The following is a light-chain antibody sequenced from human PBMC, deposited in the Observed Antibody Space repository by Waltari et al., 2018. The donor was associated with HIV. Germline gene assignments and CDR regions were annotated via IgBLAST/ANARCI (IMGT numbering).Light chain of an antibody. CDR2: EGS. J-gene: IGLJ3*02. CDR3: CSYEGSSTLV. Sequence: QSALTQPASVSGSPGQSITISCTGTSSDVGSYNLVSWYQQHPGKAPKLMIYEGSKRPSGVSNRFSGSKSGNTASLTSSGLQAEDEADYYCCSYEGSSTLVFGGGTKLTVL. V-gene: IGLV2-23*01. CDR1: SSDVGSYNL.